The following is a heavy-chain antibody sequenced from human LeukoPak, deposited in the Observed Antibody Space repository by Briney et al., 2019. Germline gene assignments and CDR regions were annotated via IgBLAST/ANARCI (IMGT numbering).Heavy chain of an antibody. Sequence: GGSLRLSCAASGFIFSSYAMSWVRQAPGKGLEWVSPISGSGDTTYYADSVKGRFTISRDNSKSTLYLQMNSLRAEDTAVYYCAKDSAYSSRWYSSFDHWGQGTLVTVSS. D-gene: IGHD6-13*01. CDR3: AKDSAYSSRWYSSFDH. V-gene: IGHV3-23*01. CDR2: ISGSGDTT. J-gene: IGHJ4*02. CDR1: GFIFSSYA.